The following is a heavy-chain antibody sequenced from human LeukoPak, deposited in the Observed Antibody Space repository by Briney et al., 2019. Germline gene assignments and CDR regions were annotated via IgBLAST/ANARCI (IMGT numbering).Heavy chain of an antibody. CDR2: INPSGGST. V-gene: IGHV1-46*01. CDR3: ARDVGYYYDSSGYYYGY. Sequence: ASVKVSCKASGYTFTGYYMHWVRQAPGQGLEWMGIINPSGGSTSYAQKFQGRVTMTRDTSTSTVYMELSSLRSEDTAVYYCARDVGYYYDSSGYYYGYWGQGTLVTVSS. J-gene: IGHJ4*02. CDR1: GYTFTGYY. D-gene: IGHD3-22*01.